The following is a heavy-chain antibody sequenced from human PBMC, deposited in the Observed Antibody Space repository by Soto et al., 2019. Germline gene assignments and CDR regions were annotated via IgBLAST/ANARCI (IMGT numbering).Heavy chain of an antibody. J-gene: IGHJ5*02. CDR3: ARERTRGFDP. CDR2: MNPNSGNT. Sequence: QVQLVQSGAEVKKPGASVKVSCKASGYTFTSYDINWVRQATGQGLEWMGWMNPNSGNTAYAQKFLGRVTMTRNTSITTPYMELSSLSSDDTAVYYCARERTRGFDPWGQGTLVTVSS. CDR1: GYTFTSYD. V-gene: IGHV1-8*01.